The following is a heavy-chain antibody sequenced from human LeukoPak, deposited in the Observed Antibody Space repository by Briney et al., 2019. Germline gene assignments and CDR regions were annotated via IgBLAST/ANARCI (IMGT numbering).Heavy chain of an antibody. CDR3: ARRMANYDSSGYYYDY. V-gene: IGHV5-51*01. CDR1: GYSFTSYW. J-gene: IGHJ4*02. D-gene: IGHD3-22*01. Sequence: GESLKISCKGSGYSFTSYWIGWVRQMPGKGLGGMGIIYPGDSDTRYSPSFQGQVTISADKSISTAYLRWSSLKASVTAMYYCARRMANYDSSGYYYDYWGQGTLVTVSS. CDR2: IYPGDSDT.